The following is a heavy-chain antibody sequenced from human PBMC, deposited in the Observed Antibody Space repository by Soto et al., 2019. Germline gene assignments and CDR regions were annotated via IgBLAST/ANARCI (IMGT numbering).Heavy chain of an antibody. CDR3: ARTFPTVTTSRLAYNYYGMDV. CDR1: GFTFSSYE. CDR2: ITSSGTTI. Sequence: PGGSLRLSCAASGFTFSSYEVNWVRQAPGKGLEWVSYITSSGTTIYYADSVKGRFTISRDNAKNSLYLQMSSLRAEDTAIYYCARTFPTVTTSRLAYNYYGMDVWGQGTTVTVSS. J-gene: IGHJ6*02. V-gene: IGHV3-48*03. D-gene: IGHD4-17*01.